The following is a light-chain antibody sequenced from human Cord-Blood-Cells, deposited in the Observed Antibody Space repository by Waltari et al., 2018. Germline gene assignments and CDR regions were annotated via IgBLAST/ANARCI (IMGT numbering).Light chain of an antibody. V-gene: IGLV2-14*01. CDR1: SGDVGGYNY. Sequence: QSALTRPASVPGAPGQSITISATGPSGDVGGYNYISWYQQHPGKAPKLMIYDLSKRSSGVSNRFSGSKSGNTASLTISGLQAEDEADYYCSSYTSSSNYVFGTGTKVTVL. CDR3: SSYTSSSNYV. J-gene: IGLJ1*01. CDR2: DLS.